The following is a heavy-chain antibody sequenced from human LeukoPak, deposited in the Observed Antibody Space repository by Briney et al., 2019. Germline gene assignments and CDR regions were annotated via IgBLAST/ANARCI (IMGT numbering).Heavy chain of an antibody. CDR3: ARAGGYASSWAY. CDR2: IKQDGSEK. V-gene: IGHV3-7*01. Sequence: PGRSLRLSCAASGFTFSSHGMHWVRQAPGKGLEWVANIKQDGSEKNYVDSVKGRFTISRDNAKNSLDLQMNSLRAEDTAVYYCARAGGYASSWAYWGQGTLVTVSS. J-gene: IGHJ4*02. D-gene: IGHD5-12*01. CDR1: GFTFSSHG.